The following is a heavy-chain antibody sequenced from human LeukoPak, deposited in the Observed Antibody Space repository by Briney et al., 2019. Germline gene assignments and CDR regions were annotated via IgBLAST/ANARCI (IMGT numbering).Heavy chain of an antibody. CDR1: GGSFSGYY. D-gene: IGHD4-17*01. Sequence: SETLSLTCAVYGGSFSGYYWSWIRQPPGKGLEWIGEINHSGSTNYNPSLKSRVTISVDTSKNQFSLKLSSVTAADTAVYYCARGAFFRPTVTTLRYYYYGMDVWGQGTTVTVSS. CDR2: INHSGST. V-gene: IGHV4-34*01. CDR3: ARGAFFRPTVTTLRYYYYGMDV. J-gene: IGHJ6*02.